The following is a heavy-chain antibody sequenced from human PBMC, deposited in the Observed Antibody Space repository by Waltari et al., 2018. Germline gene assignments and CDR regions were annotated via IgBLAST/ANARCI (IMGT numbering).Heavy chain of an antibody. D-gene: IGHD6-6*01. CDR3: ASRGIPQYSSSSAAFDI. CDR1: GYSFTSYW. CDR2: IYPGDSDT. Sequence: EVQLVQSGAEVKKPGESLKISCKGSGYSFTSYWSGWVRQMPGKGLEWMGIIYPGDSDTRYSPSFQGQVTISADKSISTAYLQWSSLKASDTAMYYCASRGIPQYSSSSAAFDIWGQGTMVTVSS. J-gene: IGHJ3*02. V-gene: IGHV5-51*01.